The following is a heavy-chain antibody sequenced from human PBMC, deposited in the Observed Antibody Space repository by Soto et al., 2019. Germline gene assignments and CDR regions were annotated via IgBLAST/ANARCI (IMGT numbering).Heavy chain of an antibody. J-gene: IGHJ4*02. V-gene: IGHV3-23*01. CDR3: AKNPGYYYDSTGYHFDY. CDR1: EFTFSNYA. D-gene: IGHD3-22*01. CDR2: ISYGGGTT. Sequence: GGSLRLSCAASEFTFSNYAMSWVRQAPGKGLKWVSAISYGGGTTYYADSVKGRFTISRDNSKNTLYLQMNSLRAEDTAVYYCAKNPGYYYDSTGYHFDYWGQGTLVTVSS.